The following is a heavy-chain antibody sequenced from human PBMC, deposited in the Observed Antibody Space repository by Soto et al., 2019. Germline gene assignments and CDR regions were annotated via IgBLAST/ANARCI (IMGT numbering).Heavy chain of an antibody. CDR3: AKLAGGNYYYGMDV. Sequence: GESLKSACEGSGYSFTSYCIGWVLQMPWKGLEWMGMIYPGDSNARYSPSFQGQVTISVDKSISTAYLQWSSLKASDTTMYYRAKLAGGNYYYGMDVWGQATTVTVSS. CDR2: IYPGDSNA. V-gene: IGHV5-51*01. J-gene: IGHJ6*02. D-gene: IGHD3-16*01. CDR1: GYSFTSYC.